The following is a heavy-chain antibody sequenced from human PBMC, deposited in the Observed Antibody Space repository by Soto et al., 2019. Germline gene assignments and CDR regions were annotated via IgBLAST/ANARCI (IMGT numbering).Heavy chain of an antibody. D-gene: IGHD3-3*01. CDR1: GFTFSSYG. Sequence: PGGSLRLSCAASGFTFSSYGMSWVRQAPGKGLEWVANIKQDGSEKYYVDSVKCRFTIYRDNAKNSLYLQMNSLRAEDTAVYYCARDRYSYYDFWSGSLPYYYYGMDVWGQGTTVTVSS. CDR2: IKQDGSEK. CDR3: ARDRYSYYDFWSGSLPYYYYGMDV. J-gene: IGHJ6*02. V-gene: IGHV3-7*01.